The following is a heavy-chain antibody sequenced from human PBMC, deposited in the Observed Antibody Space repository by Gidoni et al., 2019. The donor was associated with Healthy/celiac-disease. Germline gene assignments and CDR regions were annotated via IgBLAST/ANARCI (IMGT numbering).Heavy chain of an antibody. CDR2: IYYSGST. CDR1: GGSISSGGYY. CDR3: ARYYYDSSGYYYVYWFDP. V-gene: IGHV4-31*03. J-gene: IGHJ5*02. Sequence: QVQLQESGPGLVKPSQTLSLTCTVSGGSISSGGYYWSWLRQHPGKGLEWIGYIYYSGSTYYNPSLKSRVTISVDTSKNQFSLKLSSVTAADTAVYYCARYYYDSSGYYYVYWFDPWGQGTLVTVSS. D-gene: IGHD3-22*01.